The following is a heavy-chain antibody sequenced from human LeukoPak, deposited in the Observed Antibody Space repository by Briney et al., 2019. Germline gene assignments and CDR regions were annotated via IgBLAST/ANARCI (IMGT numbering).Heavy chain of an antibody. D-gene: IGHD3-22*01. Sequence: GGSLRLSCAASGFTFASYAMTWVRQAPGKGLEWFSAISGSGGSTYYADSVKGRFTISRDNYKNTLYLQMNSLRAEDRAVYYWARDSGIYDSSGYYGLSYYGMDVWGQGTTVTVSS. CDR3: ARDSGIYDSSGYYGLSYYGMDV. CDR2: ISGSGGST. V-gene: IGHV3-23*01. J-gene: IGHJ6*02. CDR1: GFTFASYA.